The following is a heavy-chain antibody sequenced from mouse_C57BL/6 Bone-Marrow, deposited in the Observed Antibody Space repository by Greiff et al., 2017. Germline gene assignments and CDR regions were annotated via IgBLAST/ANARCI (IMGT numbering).Heavy chain of an antibody. J-gene: IGHJ4*01. V-gene: IGHV1-64*01. CDR1: GYTFTSYW. CDR2: IHPNSGST. CDR3: ARKVDLYAMDY. Sequence: QVQLQQPGAELVKPGASVKLSCKASGYTFTSYWMHWVKQRPGQGLEWIGMIHPNSGSTNYNEKFKSKATLTVDKSSSTAYMQLSSLTSEDSAVYYCARKVDLYAMDYWGQGTSVTVSS.